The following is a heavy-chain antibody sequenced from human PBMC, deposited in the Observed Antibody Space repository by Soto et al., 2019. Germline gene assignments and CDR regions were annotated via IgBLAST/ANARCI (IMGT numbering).Heavy chain of an antibody. J-gene: IGHJ4*02. V-gene: IGHV1-69*06. CDR1: GYTFTGYY. D-gene: IGHD7-27*01. Sequence: QVQLVQSGAEVKKPGASVKVSCQVSGYTFTGYYLHWARQAPGQGLEWMGWINPIFGTANYAQKFQGRVTITADKSTSTAYMELSSLRSEDTAVYYCARDPNWGRGFDYWGQGTLVTVSS. CDR2: INPIFGTA. CDR3: ARDPNWGRGFDY.